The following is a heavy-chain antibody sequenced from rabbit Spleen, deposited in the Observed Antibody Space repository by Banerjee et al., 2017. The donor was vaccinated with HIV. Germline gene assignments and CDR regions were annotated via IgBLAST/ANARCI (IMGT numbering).Heavy chain of an antibody. D-gene: IGHD4-1*01. Sequence: QQLVESGGGLVTPGASLTLTCTASGFTISSYHMCWVRQAPGKGPEWIACIYDGDGTTQYASWAKGRFTVSKTSSTTVTLQMTSLTAADTATYFCARDLAGVIGWNFGWWGPGTLVTVS. J-gene: IGHJ4*01. V-gene: IGHV1S40*01. CDR2: IYDGDGTT. CDR3: ARDLAGVIGWNFGW. CDR1: GFTISSYH.